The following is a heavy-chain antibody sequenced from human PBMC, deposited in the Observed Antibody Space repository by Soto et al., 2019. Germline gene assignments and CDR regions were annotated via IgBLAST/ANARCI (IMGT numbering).Heavy chain of an antibody. D-gene: IGHD3-9*01. CDR1: GYTFTSYA. V-gene: IGHV1-3*01. J-gene: IGHJ6*02. Sequence: GASVKVSCKASGYTFTSYAMHWVRQAPGQRLEWMGWINAGNGNTKYSQKFQGRVTITRDTSASTAYMELSSLRSEDTAVYYCATYSGLVTQPNYYGMDVWGQGTTVTVSS. CDR3: ATYSGLVTQPNYYGMDV. CDR2: INAGNGNT.